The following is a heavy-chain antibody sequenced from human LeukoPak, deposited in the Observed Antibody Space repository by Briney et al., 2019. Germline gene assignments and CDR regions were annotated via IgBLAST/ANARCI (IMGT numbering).Heavy chain of an antibody. CDR3: ARARSDYGDCYFDY. V-gene: IGHV4-59*01. J-gene: IGHJ4*02. CDR1: GGSISSYY. CDR2: IYYSGST. Sequence: SETLSLTCTVSGGSISSYYWSWIRQPPGKGLEWIGYIYYSGSTNYNPSLKSRVTISVDTSKNQFSLKLSSVTAADTAVYYCARARSDYGDCYFDYWGQGTLVTVSS. D-gene: IGHD4-17*01.